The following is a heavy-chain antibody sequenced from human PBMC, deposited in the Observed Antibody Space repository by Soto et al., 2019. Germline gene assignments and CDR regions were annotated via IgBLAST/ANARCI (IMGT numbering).Heavy chain of an antibody. V-gene: IGHV4-61*01. CDR3: ARAGGLGAVAVDY. CDR2: MYYSGRT. J-gene: IGHJ4*02. CDR1: GVSVSSGSYC. D-gene: IGHD6-19*01. Sequence: SETLSLTCTVSGVSVSSGSYCWSWIREPPGKELEWIGYMYYSGRTNYNPSLKSRVTISVDTSKNQFSLKLSSVTAADTAVYYCARAGGLGAVAVDYWGQGTLVTVSS.